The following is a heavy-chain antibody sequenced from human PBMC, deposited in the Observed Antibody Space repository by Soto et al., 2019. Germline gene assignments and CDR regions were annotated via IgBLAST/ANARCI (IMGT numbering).Heavy chain of an antibody. D-gene: IGHD6-13*01. CDR2: IYYSGST. Sequence: LSLTCTVSGGSISSYYWSWIRQPPGKGLEWIGYIYYSGSTNYNPSLKSRVTISVDTSKNQFSLKLSSVTAADTAVYYCARSHSSSWYPYYYYGMDVWGQGTTVTVSS. J-gene: IGHJ6*02. CDR3: ARSHSSSWYPYYYYGMDV. V-gene: IGHV4-59*01. CDR1: GGSISSYY.